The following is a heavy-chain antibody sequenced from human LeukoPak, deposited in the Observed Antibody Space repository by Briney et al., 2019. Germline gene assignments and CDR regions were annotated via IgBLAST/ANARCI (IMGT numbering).Heavy chain of an antibody. Sequence: XLRLXXXASXFXFSIYTMYWVRQAPGKGTEYVSTISGSGNGGSIYYADPVKGRFTISTDDSKSILYLQMNGLRIEDTAVYYCVKDFGRVRGTPDSWGQGTLVTVSS. D-gene: IGHD3-16*01. J-gene: IGHJ4*02. CDR3: VKDFGRVRGTPDS. CDR2: ISGSGNGGSI. V-gene: IGHV3-64D*06. CDR1: XFXFSIYT.